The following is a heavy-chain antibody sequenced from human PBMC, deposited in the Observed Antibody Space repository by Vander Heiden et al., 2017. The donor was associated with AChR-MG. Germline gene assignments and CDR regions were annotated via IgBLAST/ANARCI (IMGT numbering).Heavy chain of an antibody. CDR1: GFTFSSYG. J-gene: IGHJ4*02. CDR2: IRYDGSNK. CDR3: AKDPYIVGATPHYFDY. D-gene: IGHD1-26*01. V-gene: IGHV3-30*02. Sequence: QVQLVESGGGVVQPGGSLRLSCAASGFTFSSYGRHWVRPAPGKGLEWVAFIRYDGSNKYYADSVKGRFTISRDNSKNTLYLQMNSLRAEDTAVYYCAKDPYIVGATPHYFDYWGQGTLVTVSS.